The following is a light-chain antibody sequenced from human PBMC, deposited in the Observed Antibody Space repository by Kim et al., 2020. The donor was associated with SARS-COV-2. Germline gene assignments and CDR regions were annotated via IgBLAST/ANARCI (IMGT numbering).Light chain of an antibody. V-gene: IGKV3-20*01. CDR2: RAS. CDR3: QQYGNSPRT. CDR1: QRINSSN. J-gene: IGKJ1*01. Sequence: SPGERAHLSCRASQRINSSNLAWYQQLSGQPPKLLIYRASLRPTGIPDRFSGSGSGTEFALTISRLEPEDFAVYYCQQYGNSPRTFGQGTKVDIK.